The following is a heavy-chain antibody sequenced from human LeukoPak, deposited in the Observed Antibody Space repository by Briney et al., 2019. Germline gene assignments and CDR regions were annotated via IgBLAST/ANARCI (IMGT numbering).Heavy chain of an antibody. V-gene: IGHV4-34*01. D-gene: IGHD3-3*01. CDR1: GGSFSGYY. Sequence: PSETLSLTCAVYGGSFSGYYCSWIRQPPGKGLEWIGEINHSGSTNYNPSLKSRVTISVDTSKNQFSLKLSSVTAAVTAVYYCARYNRVYYDFWSGHYGSEADAFDIWGQGTMVTVSS. CDR2: INHSGST. J-gene: IGHJ3*02. CDR3: ARYNRVYYDFWSGHYGSEADAFDI.